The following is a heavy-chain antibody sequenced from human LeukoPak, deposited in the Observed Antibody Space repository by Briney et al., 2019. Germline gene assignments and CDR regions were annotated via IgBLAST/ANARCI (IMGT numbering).Heavy chain of an antibody. J-gene: IGHJ3*02. CDR3: ATWGVSAFDI. Sequence: PSETLSLTCAVYGGSFSGYYWSWIRQPPGKGLEWIGEINHSGSTNYNPSLKSRVTISVDTSKNQFSLKLSSVTTADTAVYYCATWGVSAFDIWGQGTMVTVSS. V-gene: IGHV4-34*01. CDR1: GGSFSGYY. D-gene: IGHD3-16*01. CDR2: INHSGST.